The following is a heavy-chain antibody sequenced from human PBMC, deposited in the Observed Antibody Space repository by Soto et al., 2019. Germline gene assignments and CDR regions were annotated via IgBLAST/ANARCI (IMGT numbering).Heavy chain of an antibody. CDR3: ARDLFWVRAPVEIAGWFDL. J-gene: IGHJ5*02. Sequence: QVQLIQSGGDVKKPGASVKFSCKASGYTFTSYGISWERPGPGQGLEWLGWISTYNGTTKYAQSLQGRVTMTTDTSTTTDSMEVRDLISADTAVYDCARDLFWVRAPVEIAGWFDLWGQGTLVSVSS. CDR1: GYTFTSYG. V-gene: IGHV1-18*01. CDR2: ISTYNGTT. D-gene: IGHD3-10*01.